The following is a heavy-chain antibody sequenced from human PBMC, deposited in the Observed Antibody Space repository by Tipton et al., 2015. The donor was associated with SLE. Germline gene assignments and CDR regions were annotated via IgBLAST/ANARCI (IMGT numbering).Heavy chain of an antibody. Sequence: TLSLTCTVSGGSISSYYWSWIRQPPGKGLEWIGYIYYSGSTSYNPSLKSRATISVDTSKNQFSLKLSSVTAADTAVYYCASGRAVAGGDYFDYWGQGTLVTVSS. CDR2: IYYSGST. CDR1: GGSISSYY. J-gene: IGHJ4*02. D-gene: IGHD6-19*01. CDR3: ASGRAVAGGDYFDY. V-gene: IGHV4-59*01.